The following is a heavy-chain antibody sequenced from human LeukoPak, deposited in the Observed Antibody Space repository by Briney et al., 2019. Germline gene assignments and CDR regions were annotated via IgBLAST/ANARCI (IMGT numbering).Heavy chain of an antibody. CDR2: IYYSGST. CDR3: ARVGGSGGIDY. Sequence: PSETLSLTCTVSGGFISSYYWSWIRQPPGKGLEWIGYIYYSGSTNYNPSLKSRVTISVDTSKNQFSLKLSSVTAADTAVYYCARVGGSGGIDYWGQGTLVTVSS. V-gene: IGHV4-59*01. J-gene: IGHJ4*02. D-gene: IGHD3-10*01. CDR1: GGFISSYY.